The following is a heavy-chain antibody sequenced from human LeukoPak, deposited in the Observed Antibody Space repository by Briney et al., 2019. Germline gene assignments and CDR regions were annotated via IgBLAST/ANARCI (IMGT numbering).Heavy chain of an antibody. Sequence: ASVKVSCKASGYTFTSYYMHWVRQAPGQGLEWMGIINPSGGSTSYAQKFQGRVTMTRDTSTSTVYMELSSLRSEDTAVYYCARGPRITLIRGGQWYYYMDVWGKGTTVTISS. CDR1: GYTFTSYY. CDR2: INPSGGST. J-gene: IGHJ6*03. D-gene: IGHD3-10*01. CDR3: ARGPRITLIRGGQWYYYMDV. V-gene: IGHV1-46*01.